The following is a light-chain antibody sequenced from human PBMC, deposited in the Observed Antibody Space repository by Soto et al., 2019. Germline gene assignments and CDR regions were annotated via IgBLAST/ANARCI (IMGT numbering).Light chain of an antibody. V-gene: IGKV3-20*01. Sequence: EIVLTQSPGILSLSPGERATLSCRASQSVSNDFLAWYQQKPGQAPRLLIYGASTRATDVPDRFSGCGSGADFTLTISRLEPEDFAVYYCQQYGSSPPRTFGQGTKVDIK. CDR2: GAS. J-gene: IGKJ1*01. CDR3: QQYGSSPPRT. CDR1: QSVSNDF.